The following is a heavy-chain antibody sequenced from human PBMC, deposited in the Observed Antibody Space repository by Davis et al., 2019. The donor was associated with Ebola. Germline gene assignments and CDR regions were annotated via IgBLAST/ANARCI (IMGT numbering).Heavy chain of an antibody. J-gene: IGHJ4*02. CDR1: GFTFSSYS. V-gene: IGHV3-48*02. D-gene: IGHD2-2*01. CDR2: ISSSSSTI. Sequence: GGSLRLSCAASGFTFSSYSMNWVRQAPGKGLEWVSYISSSSSTIYYADSVKGRFTISRDNAKNSLYLQMNSLRDEDTAVYYCARGVEDIVVVPAAVIDYWGQGNLVTVSS. CDR3: ARGVEDIVVVPAAVIDY.